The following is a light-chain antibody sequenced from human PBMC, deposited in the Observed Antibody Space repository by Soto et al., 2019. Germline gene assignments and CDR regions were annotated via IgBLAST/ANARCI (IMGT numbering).Light chain of an antibody. CDR1: QTISSW. CDR2: KAS. J-gene: IGKJ1*01. V-gene: IGKV1-5*03. Sequence: DIQMTQSPSTLSASVGDTVAITCRASQTISSWVAWYQQKPGRAPKLLIYKASSLESGVPSRFSGSGSGTEFTLTISSLQPGDFATYYCQQYNSYRTFGQGTKVDIK. CDR3: QQYNSYRT.